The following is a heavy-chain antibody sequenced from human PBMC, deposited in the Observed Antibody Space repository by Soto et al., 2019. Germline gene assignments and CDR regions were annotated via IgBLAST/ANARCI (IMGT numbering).Heavy chain of an antibody. CDR2: ITNTGITT. J-gene: IGHJ4*02. D-gene: IGHD4-17*01. Sequence: GALRGSCVASGGDFSTHDLTWVRQAPGKGLEWLSSITNTGITTHYADSVKGRFTISRENSRNTLHLQLNNLRVDDTAVYYCAKGFDYGDTKHIDHWGQGTLVTVSS. V-gene: IGHV3-23*01. CDR3: AKGFDYGDTKHIDH. CDR1: GGDFSTHD.